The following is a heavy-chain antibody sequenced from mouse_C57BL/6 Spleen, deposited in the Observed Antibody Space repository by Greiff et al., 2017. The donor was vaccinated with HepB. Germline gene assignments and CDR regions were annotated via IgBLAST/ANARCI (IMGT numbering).Heavy chain of an antibody. J-gene: IGHJ4*01. CDR3: TRWGSSYEDAMDY. CDR1: GYTFTDYE. CDR2: IDPETGGT. Sequence: VKLMESGAELVRPGASVTLSCKASGYTFTDYEMHWVKQTPVHGLEWIGAIDPETGGTAYNQKFKGKAILTADKSSSTAYMELRSLTSEDSAVYYCTRWGSSYEDAMDYWGQGTSVTVSS. V-gene: IGHV1-15*01. D-gene: IGHD1-1*01.